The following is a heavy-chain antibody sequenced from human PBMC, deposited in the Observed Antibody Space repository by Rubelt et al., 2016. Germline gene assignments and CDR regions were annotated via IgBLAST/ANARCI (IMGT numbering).Heavy chain of an antibody. D-gene: IGHD3-10*01. CDR3: ARSRAGTYSPLDS. J-gene: IGHJ4*02. V-gene: IGHV3-23*01. CDR2: IGGSGGST. Sequence: QATGEGLEWVSFIGGSGGSTNYADSVKGRFTISRDNSKNTLYMQMNSLRAEDTAVYYCARSRAGTYSPLDSWGQGTLVTVSS.